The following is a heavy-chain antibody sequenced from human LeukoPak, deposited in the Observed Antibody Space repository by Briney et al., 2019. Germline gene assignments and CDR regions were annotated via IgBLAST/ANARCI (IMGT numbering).Heavy chain of an antibody. J-gene: IGHJ4*02. D-gene: IGHD4-17*01. CDR1: GYTFTSYA. CDR3: ARNYGDYIGIMAPFDY. CDR2: INAGNGNT. V-gene: IGHV1-3*01. Sequence: GASVKVSFKASGYTFTSYAMHWVRQAPGQRREWMGWINAGNGNTKYSQKFQGRVTITRDTSASTAYMELSSLRSEDTAVYYCARNYGDYIGIMAPFDYWGQGTLVTVSS.